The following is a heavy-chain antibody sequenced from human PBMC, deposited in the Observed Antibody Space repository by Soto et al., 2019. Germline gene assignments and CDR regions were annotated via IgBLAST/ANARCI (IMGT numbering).Heavy chain of an antibody. V-gene: IGHV4-61*01. CDR1: GGSVSSGSYY. CDR2: IYYSGST. J-gene: IGHJ5*02. Sequence: SETLSLTCTVSGGSVSSGSYYWSWIRQPPGKGLEWIGYIYYSGSTNYNPSLKSRVTISVDTSKNQFSLKLSSVTAADTAVYYCARRYCSGGSCYLGHWFDPWGQETLVTVSS. CDR3: ARRYCSGGSCYLGHWFDP. D-gene: IGHD2-15*01.